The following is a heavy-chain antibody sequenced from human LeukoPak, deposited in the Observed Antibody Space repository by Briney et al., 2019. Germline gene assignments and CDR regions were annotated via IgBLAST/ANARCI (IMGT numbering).Heavy chain of an antibody. CDR2: IRYDGSNK. Sequence: PGGSLRLSCAASGFTFSSYGMHWVRQAPGKGLEWVAFIRYDGSNKYYADSVKGRFTISRDNSKNTLYLQMNSLRAEDTAVYYCARDPAYAYSSGWYRPDYFDYWGQGTLVTVSS. D-gene: IGHD6-19*01. J-gene: IGHJ4*02. CDR3: ARDPAYAYSSGWYRPDYFDY. CDR1: GFTFSSYG. V-gene: IGHV3-30*02.